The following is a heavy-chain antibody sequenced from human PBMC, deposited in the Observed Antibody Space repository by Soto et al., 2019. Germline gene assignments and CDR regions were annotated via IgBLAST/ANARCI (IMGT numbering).Heavy chain of an antibody. V-gene: IGHV1-8*01. CDR1: GYTFTSYD. CDR2: MNPNSGNT. J-gene: IGHJ6*03. CDR3: ARFPGYHYFYYMDV. Sequence: QVQLVQSGAEVKKPGASVKVSCKASGYTFTSYDINWVRQATGQGLEWMGWMNPNSGNTGYAQKFQGRVTMTRNTSIITAYMELSSLRSEDTAVYYCARFPGYHYFYYMDVWGKGTTVTVSS.